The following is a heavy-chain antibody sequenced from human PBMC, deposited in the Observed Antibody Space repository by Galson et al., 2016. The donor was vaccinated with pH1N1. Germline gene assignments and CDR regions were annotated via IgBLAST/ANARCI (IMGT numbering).Heavy chain of an antibody. V-gene: IGHV3-23*01. D-gene: IGHD2/OR15-2a*01. J-gene: IGHJ3*01. CDR2: VMNNIGTT. Sequence: SLRLSCAAPGFRFSSYAFSWVRQAPGKGLEWISVVMNNIGTTFYSESVKGRFTISRDNSKNTLYLEMQSLRVEDTAIYYCAKNQGIRDAFDVWGPGTMVIVSS. CDR1: GFRFSSYA. CDR3: AKNQGIRDAFDV.